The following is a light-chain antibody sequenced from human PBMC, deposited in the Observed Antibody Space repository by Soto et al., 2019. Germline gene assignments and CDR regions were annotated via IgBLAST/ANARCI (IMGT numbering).Light chain of an antibody. CDR1: GSDVGGYDY. V-gene: IGLV2-14*01. CDR2: EVT. J-gene: IGLJ1*01. CDR3: SSYTSSSTYV. Sequence: QSALTQPASVSGSPGQSITISCTGTGSDVGGYDYVSWYQHHPGKAPKVMIYEVTNRPSGVSNRFSGSKSGNTAFLTISGLLAEDEADYYCSSYTSSSTYVLGTGTKLTVL.